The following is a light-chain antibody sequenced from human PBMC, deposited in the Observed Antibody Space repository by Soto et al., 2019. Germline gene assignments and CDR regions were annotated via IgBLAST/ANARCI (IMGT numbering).Light chain of an antibody. CDR1: SSNIGTGYD. Sequence: QSVLTQPHSVSGAPGQRVTISCTGSSSNIGTGYDVHWYQQLPGTAPKLLIYGNTNRPSGVPDRFSGSKSGTSASLAINGLQAEDEADYYCQAYDTRLGERVVGGGTQLTVL. CDR3: QAYDTRLGERV. CDR2: GNT. J-gene: IGLJ2*01. V-gene: IGLV1-40*01.